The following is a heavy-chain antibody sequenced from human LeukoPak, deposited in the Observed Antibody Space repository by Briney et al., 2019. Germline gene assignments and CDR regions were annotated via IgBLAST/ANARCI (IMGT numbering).Heavy chain of an antibody. CDR3: AKAGYYDSSASDY. CDR2: IRYDGSNK. J-gene: IGHJ4*02. V-gene: IGHV3-30*02. Sequence: PGGSLRLSCAASGFTFSTYGMLWVRQTPGKGLEWVAFIRYDGSNKYYADSVKGRFTISRDNSKNTLYLQMNSLRAEDTAVYYCAKAGYYDSSASDYWGQGTLVTVSS. D-gene: IGHD3-22*01. CDR1: GFTFSTYG.